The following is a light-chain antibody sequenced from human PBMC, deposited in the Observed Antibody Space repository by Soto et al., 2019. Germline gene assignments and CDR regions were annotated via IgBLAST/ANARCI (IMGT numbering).Light chain of an antibody. Sequence: IVLTQSPGSLSLSPGERATLSCRASQSITGRSLAWYQQKPGQAPRLLISSISNRATGIPDRFSGSGSGADFTLTITRLEPEDFAVYYCQQYQNSRTLGQGTKVDIK. CDR1: QSITGRS. CDR2: SIS. CDR3: QQYQNSRT. V-gene: IGKV3-20*01. J-gene: IGKJ1*01.